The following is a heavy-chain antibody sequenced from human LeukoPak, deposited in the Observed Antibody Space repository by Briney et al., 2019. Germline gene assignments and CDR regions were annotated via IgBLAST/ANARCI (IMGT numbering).Heavy chain of an antibody. V-gene: IGHV3-74*01. CDR3: AREEHRLAEAGTSAFDL. D-gene: IGHD6-13*01. CDR1: GFTFSESW. Sequence: GGSLRLSCVASGFTFSESWMHWVRQAPGKGLAWVSHINRDGGLTNYADSVKGRFTISRDNARNTVYLQMSSLRVEDTAIYFCAREEHRLAEAGTSAFDLGGQGTLVTVSP. CDR2: INRDGGLT. J-gene: IGHJ3*01.